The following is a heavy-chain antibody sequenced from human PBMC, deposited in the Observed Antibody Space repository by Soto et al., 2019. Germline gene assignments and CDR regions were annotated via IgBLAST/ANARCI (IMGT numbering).Heavy chain of an antibody. CDR2: INSDGSST. J-gene: IGHJ6*04. CDR3: ATYDILTGAGWGMDV. D-gene: IGHD3-9*01. V-gene: IGHV3-74*01. CDR1: GFTFSSYW. Sequence: GGSLRLSCAASGFTFSSYWMHWVRQAPGKGLVWVSRINSDGSSTSYADSVKGRFTISRDNAKNTLYLQMNSLRAEDTAVYYCATYDILTGAGWGMDVWGRGTTVTVSS.